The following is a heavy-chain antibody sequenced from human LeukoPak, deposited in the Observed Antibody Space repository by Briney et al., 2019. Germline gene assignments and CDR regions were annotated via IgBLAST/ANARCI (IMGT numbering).Heavy chain of an antibody. D-gene: IGHD3-10*01. CDR2: ISGSGGST. CDR1: GFTFSSYA. V-gene: IGHV3-23*01. Sequence: GGSLRLSCAASGFTFSSYAMSWVRQAPGKGLEWVSAISGSGGSTYYADSVKGRFTTSRDNSKNTLYLQMNSLRAEDTAVYYCAKAIRRYYYGSGSWFDPWGQGTLVTVSS. CDR3: AKAIRRYYYGSGSWFDP. J-gene: IGHJ5*02.